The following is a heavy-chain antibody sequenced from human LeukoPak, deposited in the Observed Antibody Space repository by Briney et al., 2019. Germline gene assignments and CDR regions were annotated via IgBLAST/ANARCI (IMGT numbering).Heavy chain of an antibody. CDR3: AREGERGLDI. D-gene: IGHD1-26*01. CDR2: IYHSGST. CDR1: GYSISSGYY. J-gene: IGHJ3*02. Sequence: PSETLSLTCTVSGYSISSGYYWGWIRPPPGKGLEWIGSIYHSGSTYYNPSLKSRVTISVDTSKNQFSLKLSSVTAADTAVYYCAREGERGLDIWGQGTMVTVSS. V-gene: IGHV4-38-2*02.